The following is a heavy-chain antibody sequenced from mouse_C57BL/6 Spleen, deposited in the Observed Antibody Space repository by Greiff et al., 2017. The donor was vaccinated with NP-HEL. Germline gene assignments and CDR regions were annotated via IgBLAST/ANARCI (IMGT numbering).Heavy chain of an antibody. J-gene: IGHJ4*01. CDR1: GYSFTGYY. V-gene: IGHV1-42*01. Sequence: VQLKQSGPELVKPGASVKISCKASGYSFTGYYMNWVKQSPEKSLEWIGEINPSTGGTTYNQKFKAKATLTVDKSSSTAYMQLKSLTSEDSAVYYGARPYEYDEGYYAMDYWGQGTSVTVSS. CDR2: INPSTGGT. D-gene: IGHD2-4*01. CDR3: ARPYEYDEGYYAMDY.